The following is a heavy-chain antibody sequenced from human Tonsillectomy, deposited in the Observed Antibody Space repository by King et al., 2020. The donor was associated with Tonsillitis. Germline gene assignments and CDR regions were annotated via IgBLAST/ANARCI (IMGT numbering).Heavy chain of an antibody. Sequence: VQLVESGGGLVQPGGSLRLSCAASGFTFSSYSMSWCRQAPGKGLEWVSAISGSGGSTYYADSVKGRFTISRDNSQNTLSLQMNSLRAEDTAVYYCAKNTRLEDDYFGIDVWGQGTTVTVSS. V-gene: IGHV3-23*04. J-gene: IGHJ6*02. CDR1: GFTFSSYS. CDR2: ISGSGGST. CDR3: AKNTRLEDDYFGIDV.